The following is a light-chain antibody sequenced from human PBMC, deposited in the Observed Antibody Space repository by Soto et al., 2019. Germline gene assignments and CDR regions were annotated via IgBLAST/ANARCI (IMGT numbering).Light chain of an antibody. J-gene: IGKJ1*01. CDR1: QSVSSTY. CDR3: QQYGSSPRT. CDR2: GAS. V-gene: IGKV3-20*01. Sequence: EIVLTQSPGTLSLSPGERATLSCRASQSVSSTYLAWYQKQPGQAPRLIIYGASSRATGIPDRFSGSGSGTDFTLTISRLEPEDVAVNYCQQYGSSPRTLGQGTKVDI.